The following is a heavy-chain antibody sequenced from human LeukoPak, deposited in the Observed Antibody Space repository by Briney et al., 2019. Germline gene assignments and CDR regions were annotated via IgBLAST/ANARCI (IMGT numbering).Heavy chain of an antibody. D-gene: IGHD3-10*01. J-gene: IGHJ3*02. V-gene: IGHV1-2*02. Sequence: ASVKVSCKASGYTFTGYYIHWVRQAPGQGLEWMGRINPNSGGTKYAQKFQDRVTMTRDTSISTAYMELSRLRSDDTAVYYCARAGKIMITMVRGALASSDGFDIWGQGKMVTVSS. CDR1: GYTFTGYY. CDR2: INPNSGGT. CDR3: ARAGKIMITMVRGALASSDGFDI.